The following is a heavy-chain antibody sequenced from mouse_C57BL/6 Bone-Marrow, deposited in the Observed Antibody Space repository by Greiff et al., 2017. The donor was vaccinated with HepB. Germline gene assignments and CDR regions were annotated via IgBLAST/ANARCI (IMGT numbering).Heavy chain of an antibody. V-gene: IGHV1-82*01. CDR3: ARQDPFAY. J-gene: IGHJ3*01. Sequence: VQLQQSGPELVKPGASVKISCKASGYAFSSSWMNWVNQRPGKGLEWIGRIYPGDGDTNYNGKFKGKATLTADKSSSTAYMQLSSLTSEDSAVYFCARQDPFAYWGQGTLVTVSA. CDR1: GYAFSSSW. CDR2: IYPGDGDT.